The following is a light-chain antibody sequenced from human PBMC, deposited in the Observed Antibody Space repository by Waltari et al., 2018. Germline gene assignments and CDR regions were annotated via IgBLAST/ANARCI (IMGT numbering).Light chain of an antibody. Sequence: QLVLPQSPSPSASLGAPVKPPCTVAGGPPHNPIPCHQQRPEKGPRYLLKVNTDGSHVKGDGIPDRFSGSSSGAERYLTISSLQSDDEADYYCQAWGTGFRVFGGGTKLTVL. J-gene: IGLJ2*01. V-gene: IGLV4-69*01. CDR3: QAWGTGFRV. CDR1: GGPPHNP. CDR2: VNTDGSH.